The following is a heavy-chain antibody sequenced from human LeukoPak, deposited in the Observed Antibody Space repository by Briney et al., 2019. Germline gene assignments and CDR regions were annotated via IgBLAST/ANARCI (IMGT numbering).Heavy chain of an antibody. Sequence: PGGSLRLSCAASGFTFDDYAMHWVRQAPGKGLEWVSGISWNSGSIGYADSVKGRFTISRHNAKNSLYLQMNSLRAEDTALYYCAKSAAGTAPPIDYWGQGTLVTVSS. J-gene: IGHJ4*02. CDR2: ISWNSGSI. V-gene: IGHV3-9*01. D-gene: IGHD6-13*01. CDR3: AKSAAGTAPPIDY. CDR1: GFTFDDYA.